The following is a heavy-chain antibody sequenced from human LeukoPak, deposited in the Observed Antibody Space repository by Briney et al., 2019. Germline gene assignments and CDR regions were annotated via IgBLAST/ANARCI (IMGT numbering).Heavy chain of an antibody. CDR3: ASSNIVVVTARGDAFDI. J-gene: IGHJ3*02. CDR1: GYTLTELS. CDR2: FDPEDGET. Sequence: ASVKVSCKVSGYTLTELSMHWVRQAPGKGLEWMGGFDPEDGETIYAQKFQGRVTMTEDTSTDTAYMELSSLRSEDTAVYYCASSNIVVVTARGDAFDIWGQGTMVTVSS. D-gene: IGHD2-21*02. V-gene: IGHV1-24*01.